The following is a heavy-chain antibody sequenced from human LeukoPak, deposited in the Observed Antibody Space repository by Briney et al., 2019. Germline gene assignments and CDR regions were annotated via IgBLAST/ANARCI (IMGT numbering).Heavy chain of an antibody. V-gene: IGHV3-9*01. CDR3: AKTGSDAFDI. D-gene: IGHD6-6*01. J-gene: IGHJ3*02. Sequence: PGGSLRLSCAASGFTFDDYAMHWVRQAPGKGLEWVSGISWNSGSIGYADSVKGRFTISGDNAKNSLYLQMNSLRAEDTALYYCAKTGSDAFDIWGQGTMVTVSS. CDR1: GFTFDDYA. CDR2: ISWNSGSI.